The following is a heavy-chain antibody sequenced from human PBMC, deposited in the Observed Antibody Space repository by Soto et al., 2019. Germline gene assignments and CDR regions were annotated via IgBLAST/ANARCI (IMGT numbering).Heavy chain of an antibody. V-gene: IGHV3-48*01. D-gene: IGHD6-19*01. CDR1: GFRFSDYS. CDR2: IRDGVGSI. J-gene: IGHJ4*02. CDR3: AKESPCQYSSAWTFDN. Sequence: GVSLSLSCAASGFRFSDYSMNWVRQAPGKGLEWLAYIRDGVGSIKYADSVEGRFTISRDNAKNSLYLQMNSLTAEDTALYYCAKESPCQYSSAWTFDNWGQGTLVTVSS.